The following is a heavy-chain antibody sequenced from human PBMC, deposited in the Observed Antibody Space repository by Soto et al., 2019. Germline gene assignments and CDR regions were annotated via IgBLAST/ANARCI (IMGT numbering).Heavy chain of an antibody. Sequence: GESLKISCKASGYIFIDYWIGWVRQMPGKGLEWMGIVYPRDSDTRYSPSFQGQVTISADRSTGTAFLQWRSLKASDTALYYCARPPLPGYSVHFNSWGQGTLVTVSS. J-gene: IGHJ4*02. CDR3: ARPPLPGYSVHFNS. V-gene: IGHV5-51*01. CDR2: VYPRDSDT. CDR1: GYIFIDYW. D-gene: IGHD2-15*01.